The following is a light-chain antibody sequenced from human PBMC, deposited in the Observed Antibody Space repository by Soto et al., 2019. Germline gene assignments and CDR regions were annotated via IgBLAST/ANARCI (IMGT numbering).Light chain of an antibody. J-gene: IGKJ1*01. V-gene: IGKV1-5*01. CDR1: QSISSW. Sequence: DIQMTQSPSTLSASVGDRVAITCRASQSISSWLAWYQQKPGRAPKLLIYDASTLEGGVPSRFSGSGSGTEFTLTTSSLQPDDFATYYCQQYNNYSWTFGQGTKV. CDR2: DAS. CDR3: QQYNNYSWT.